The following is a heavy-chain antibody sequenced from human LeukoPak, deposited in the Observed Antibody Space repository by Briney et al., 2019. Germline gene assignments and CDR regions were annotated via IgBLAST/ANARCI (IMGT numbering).Heavy chain of an antibody. J-gene: IGHJ6*02. D-gene: IGHD3-10*01. CDR2: IYHSGST. CDR3: ARIPPFHYYGSGSYGRSGIYGMDA. V-gene: IGHV4-30-2*01. Sequence: SETLSLTCTVSGGSISSGGYYWSWIRQPPGKGLEWIGYIYHSGSTYYNPSLKSRVTISVDRSKNQFSLKLSSVTAADTAVYYCARIPPFHYYGSGSYGRSGIYGMDAWGQGTTVTVSS. CDR1: GGSISSGGYY.